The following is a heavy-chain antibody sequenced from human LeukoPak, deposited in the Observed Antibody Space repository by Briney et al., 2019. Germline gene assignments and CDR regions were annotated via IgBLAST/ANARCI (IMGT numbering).Heavy chain of an antibody. CDR1: GFTFSSYA. V-gene: IGHV3-48*04. CDR2: ISSSGSTI. Sequence: GGSLRLSCAASGFTFSSYAMSWVRQAPGKGLEWVSYISSSGSTIYYADSVKGRFTISRDNAKNSLYLQMNSLRAEDTAVYYCARLTEDAFDIWGQGTMVTVSS. CDR3: ARLTEDAFDI. J-gene: IGHJ3*02.